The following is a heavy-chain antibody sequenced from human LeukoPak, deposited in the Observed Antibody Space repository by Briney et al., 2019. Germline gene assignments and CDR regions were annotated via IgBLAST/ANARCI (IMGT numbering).Heavy chain of an antibody. D-gene: IGHD3-3*01. Sequence: ASVKVSCKASGYTFTSYYMHWVRQAPGQGLEWMGIINPSGGSTSYAQKSQGRVTMTRDTSTSTVYMELSSLRSEDTAVYYCARDRGRDYDLHPWGQGTLVTVSS. CDR1: GYTFTSYY. V-gene: IGHV1-46*03. CDR3: ARDRGRDYDLHP. CDR2: INPSGGST. J-gene: IGHJ5*02.